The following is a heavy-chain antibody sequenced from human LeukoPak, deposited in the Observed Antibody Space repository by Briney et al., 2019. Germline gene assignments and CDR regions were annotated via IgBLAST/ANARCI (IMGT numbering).Heavy chain of an antibody. V-gene: IGHV1-2*02. D-gene: IGHD3-22*01. CDR3: ASGWMYYYDSSGYYDWFDP. Sequence: GASVKVSCKASGYTFTGYYLHWVRQAPGQGLEWMGWINPNSGGTNYAQKFQGRVTMTRDTSIGTAYMELSRLRSDDTAVYYCASGWMYYYDSSGYYDWFDPWGQGTLVTVSS. J-gene: IGHJ5*02. CDR1: GYTFTGYY. CDR2: INPNSGGT.